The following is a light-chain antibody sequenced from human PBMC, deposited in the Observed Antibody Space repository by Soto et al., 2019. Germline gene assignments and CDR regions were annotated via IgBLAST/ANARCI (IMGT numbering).Light chain of an antibody. V-gene: IGKV3-15*01. CDR1: QSVSSN. CDR3: QQYFEWPPMT. J-gene: IGKJ1*01. CDR2: GAS. Sequence: EILMTQSPATLSVSPGERATLSCRASQSVSSNLAWYQQKPGRAPRLLISGASTRAAGISDRFRGSGSGTEFTLTISSLRSEDSAIYYCQQYFEWPPMTFGQGTKVDIK.